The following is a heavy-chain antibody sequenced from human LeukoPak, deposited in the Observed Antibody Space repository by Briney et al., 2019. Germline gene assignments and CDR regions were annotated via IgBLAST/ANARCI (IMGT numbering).Heavy chain of an antibody. D-gene: IGHD2-2*02. Sequence: SETLSLTCAVYGGSFSGYYWSWIRQPPGKGLEWIGEINHSGSTNYNPSLKSRVTISVDTSKNQFSLKLSSVTAADTAVYYCARGRRWSREYCSSTSCNRGLDYWGQGTLVTVSS. CDR1: GGSFSGYY. J-gene: IGHJ4*02. CDR2: INHSGST. CDR3: ARGRRWSREYCSSTSCNRGLDY. V-gene: IGHV4-34*01.